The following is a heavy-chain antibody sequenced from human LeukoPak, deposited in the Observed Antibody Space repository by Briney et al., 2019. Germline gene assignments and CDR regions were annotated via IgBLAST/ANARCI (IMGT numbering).Heavy chain of an antibody. CDR2: IYYSGST. CDR1: GGSISSSSYY. Sequence: PSETLSLTCTVSGGSISSSSYYWGWIRQPPGKGLEWIGSIYYSGSTYYNPSLKSRVTISVDTSKNQFSLKLSSVTAADTAVYYCARHPAQGAEYYYDSSGIDYWGQGTLVTVSS. CDR3: ARHPAQGAEYYYDSSGIDY. J-gene: IGHJ4*02. V-gene: IGHV4-39*01. D-gene: IGHD3-22*01.